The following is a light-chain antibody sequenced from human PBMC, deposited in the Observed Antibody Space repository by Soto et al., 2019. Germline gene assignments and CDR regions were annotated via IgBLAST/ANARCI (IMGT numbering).Light chain of an antibody. J-gene: IGKJ1*01. V-gene: IGKV1-17*01. CDR1: QSIRRS. CDR2: TAS. CDR3: QQFHTYPWT. Sequence: DVHMTQSPSSLSASVGYRVTITGRASQSIRRSLNWYQQKPGKAPKTLIYTASTLQSGVPSRFRGSGAGAECTLTITGLPPEDFETYFCQQFHTYPWTFGQGTKVDIK.